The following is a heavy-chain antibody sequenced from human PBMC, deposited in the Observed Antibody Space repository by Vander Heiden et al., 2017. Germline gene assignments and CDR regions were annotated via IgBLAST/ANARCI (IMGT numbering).Heavy chain of an antibody. V-gene: IGHV3-33*01. CDR2: IWYDGSNK. CDR1: GFTFSSYG. Sequence: VQLVESGGGVVQPGRSLRLSCAASGFTFSSYGMHWVRQVPGKGLEWVAVIWYDGSNKYYADSVKGRFTISRDNSKNTLYLQMNSLRAEDTAVYYCAREDPDWYFDLWGRGTLVTVSS. J-gene: IGHJ2*01. CDR3: AREDPDWYFDL.